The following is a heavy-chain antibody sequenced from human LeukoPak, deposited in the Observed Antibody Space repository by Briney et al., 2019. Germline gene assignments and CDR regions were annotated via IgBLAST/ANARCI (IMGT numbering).Heavy chain of an antibody. Sequence: PGGSLRLSCAASGFTFSSYGMHWVRQAPGKGLEWVAVISYEGSDKWYVDSVKGRFTISRDNSKNRLYLQMNSLRAEDTAVYYCAKDRRYYDSSGYSGGSFDYWGQGTLVTVSS. V-gene: IGHV3-30*18. CDR1: GFTFSSYG. CDR2: ISYEGSDK. D-gene: IGHD3-22*01. J-gene: IGHJ4*02. CDR3: AKDRRYYDSSGYSGGSFDY.